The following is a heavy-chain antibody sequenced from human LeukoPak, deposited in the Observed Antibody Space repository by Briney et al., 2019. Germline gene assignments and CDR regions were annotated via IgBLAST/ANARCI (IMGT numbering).Heavy chain of an antibody. CDR2: ISSSSSYT. CDR3: ARIPATAIPGGRYFDY. V-gene: IGHV3-11*06. D-gene: IGHD2-2*02. J-gene: IGHJ4*02. Sequence: GGSLRLSCAASGFTFSDYYMSWIRQAPGKGLEWVSYISSSSSYTNYADSVKGRFTISRDNAKNSLYLQMNSLRAEDTAVYYCARIPATAIPGGRYFDYWGQGTLVTVSS. CDR1: GFTFSDYY.